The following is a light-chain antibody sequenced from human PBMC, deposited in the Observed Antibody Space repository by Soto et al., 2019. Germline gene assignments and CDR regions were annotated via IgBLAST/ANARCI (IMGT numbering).Light chain of an antibody. V-gene: IGLV2-14*01. Sequence: QSALTQPASVSGSPGQSITISCTGSSSDVGSYNYVSWYQHHPGKAPKLMVYEIYNRPSGVSSRFSCSKSGNTASLTISGLQAEDEAAYYRSSSTGSRLFVFGTGTKVTVL. CDR3: SSSTGSRLFV. CDR2: EIY. J-gene: IGLJ1*01. CDR1: SSDVGSYNY.